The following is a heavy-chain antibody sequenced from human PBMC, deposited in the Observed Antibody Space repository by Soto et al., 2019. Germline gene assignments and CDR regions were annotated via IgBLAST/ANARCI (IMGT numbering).Heavy chain of an antibody. CDR3: AKRPSSGGMDA. CDR2: ISYDGINK. V-gene: IGHV3-30*18. Sequence: GGSLRLSCAASGFTFSSYGIHWVRQAPCKGLEWVAVISYDGINKYDADSVKGRFNISRENYKNKMYLKMNSLRAEDTAVYYCAKRPSSGGMDAWGQGTTVTVCS. J-gene: IGHJ6*02. D-gene: IGHD3-10*01. CDR1: GFTFSSYG.